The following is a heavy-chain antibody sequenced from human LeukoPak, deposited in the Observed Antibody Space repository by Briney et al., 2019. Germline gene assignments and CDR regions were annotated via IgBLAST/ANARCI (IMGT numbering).Heavy chain of an antibody. J-gene: IGHJ4*02. CDR1: GFTFSSYW. D-gene: IGHD2-21*01. Sequence: GGSLRPSCAASGFTFSSYWMHWVRQAPGKGLVWVSRINSDGSSTSYADSVKGRFTISRDNAKNTLYLQMNSLRAEDTAVYYCARAMVIGYPGGFDYWGQGTLVTVSS. CDR3: ARAMVIGYPGGFDY. CDR2: INSDGSST. V-gene: IGHV3-74*01.